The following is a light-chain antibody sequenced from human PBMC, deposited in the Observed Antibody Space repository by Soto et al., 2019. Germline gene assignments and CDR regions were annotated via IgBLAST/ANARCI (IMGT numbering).Light chain of an antibody. CDR3: QQYGSSLSLT. J-gene: IGKJ1*01. Sequence: EIVLTQSPGTLSLSPGERATLSCRASQSVSSSYLAWYQQKPGQAPRLLIYGASSRATGIPDRFSGSGSGTDFTLTISSLEPEDFAVYYGQQYGSSLSLTFGQGTKVEIK. V-gene: IGKV3-20*01. CDR1: QSVSSSY. CDR2: GAS.